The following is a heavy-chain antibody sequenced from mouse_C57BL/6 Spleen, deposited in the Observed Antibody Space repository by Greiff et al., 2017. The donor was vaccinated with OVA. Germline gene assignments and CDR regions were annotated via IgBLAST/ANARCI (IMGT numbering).Heavy chain of an antibody. V-gene: IGHV1-52*01. Sequence: QVQLKQPGAELVRPGSSVKLSCKASGYTFTSYWMHWVKQRPIQGLEWIGNIDPSDSETHYNQKFKDKATLTVDKSSSTAYMQLSSLTSEDSAVYYCARSQYYGSSYDYFDYWGQGTTLTVSS. CDR2: IDPSDSET. D-gene: IGHD1-1*01. J-gene: IGHJ2*01. CDR3: ARSQYYGSSYDYFDY. CDR1: GYTFTSYW.